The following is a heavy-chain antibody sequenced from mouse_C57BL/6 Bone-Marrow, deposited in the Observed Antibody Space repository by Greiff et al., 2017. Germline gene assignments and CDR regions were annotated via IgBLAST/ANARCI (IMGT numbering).Heavy chain of an antibody. D-gene: IGHD1-1*01. CDR2: ISSGGDYI. V-gene: IGHV5-9-1*02. CDR3: TRERGYGSSPYYFDY. J-gene: IGHJ2*01. Sequence: EVMLVESGEGLVKPGGSLKLSCAASGFTFSSYAMSWVRQTPEKRLEWVAYISSGGDYIYYADTVKGRFTISRDNASNTLYLQMSSLTSEDTAMYYCTRERGYGSSPYYFDYWGRGNALTVSA. CDR1: GFTFSSYA.